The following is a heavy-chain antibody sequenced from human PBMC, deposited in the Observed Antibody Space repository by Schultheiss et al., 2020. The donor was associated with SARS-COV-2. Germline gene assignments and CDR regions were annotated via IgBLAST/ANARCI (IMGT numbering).Heavy chain of an antibody. CDR3: ARESCTSGVCYIDY. CDR2: INHSGST. D-gene: IGHD2-8*01. J-gene: IGHJ4*02. CDR1: GGSFSGHY. V-gene: IGHV4-34*01. Sequence: SQTLSLTCAVYGGSFSGHYWSWIRQPPGKGLEWIGEINHSGSTNYNPSLKSRVTMSVDTSKNQFSLKLSSVTAADTAVYYCARESCTSGVCYIDYWGQGTLVTVSS.